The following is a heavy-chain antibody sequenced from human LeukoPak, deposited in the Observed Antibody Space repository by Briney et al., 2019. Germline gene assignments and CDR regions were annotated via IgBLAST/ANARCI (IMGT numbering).Heavy chain of an antibody. CDR2: IYTSGST. Sequence: SQTLSLTCTVSGGSISSGSYYWSWIRQPAGKGLEWIGRIYTSGSTNYNPSLKSRVTISVGTSKNQFSLKLSSVTAADTAVYYCARGLSNWGQGTLVTVSS. J-gene: IGHJ4*02. CDR1: GGSISSGSYY. V-gene: IGHV4-61*02. CDR3: ARGLSN.